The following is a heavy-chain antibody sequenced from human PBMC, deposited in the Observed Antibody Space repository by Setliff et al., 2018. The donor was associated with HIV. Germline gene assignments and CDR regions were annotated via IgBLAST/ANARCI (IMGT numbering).Heavy chain of an antibody. D-gene: IGHD3-10*01. Sequence: KASETLSLTCVVPGYSISSSYWWGWIRQPPGKGLEWIGWIGYIYKGGSTYYNPSLKSRVTMSEDTSKNQFSLKLRSVTAVDTAVYYCARSALWFGEADWYFDLWGRGTLVTVSS. V-gene: IGHV4-28*01. CDR3: ARSALWFGEADWYFDL. CDR2: IYKGGST. CDR1: GYSISSSYW. J-gene: IGHJ2*01.